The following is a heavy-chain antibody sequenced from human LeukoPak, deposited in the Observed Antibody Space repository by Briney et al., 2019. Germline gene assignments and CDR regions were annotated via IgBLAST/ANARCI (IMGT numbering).Heavy chain of an antibody. CDR2: ISYDGSNK. V-gene: IGHV3-30*03. D-gene: IGHD3-10*01. CDR1: GFTFSSYG. CDR3: ARAPLWFGELGPFDY. Sequence: GRSLRLSCAASGFTFSSYGMHWVRQAPGKGLEWVAVISYDGSNKYYADSVKGRFTISRDNSKNTLYLQMNSLRAEDTAVYYCARAPLWFGELGPFDYWGQGTLVTVSS. J-gene: IGHJ4*02.